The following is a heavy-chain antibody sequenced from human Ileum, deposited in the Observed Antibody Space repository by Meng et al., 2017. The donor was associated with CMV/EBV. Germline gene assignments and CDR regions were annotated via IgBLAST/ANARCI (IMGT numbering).Heavy chain of an antibody. CDR2: IKSEGSKK. CDR1: RITLSKEW. Sequence: GAAERITLSKEWMQWVRKVTGKEIVGDTRIKSEGSKKTYADSVKGRITISRDNAKNTLYRQMNSLRAEDTAVYYCARASSTSGYTWGQGTLVTVSS. J-gene: IGHJ4*02. V-gene: IGHV3-74*03. CDR3: ARASSTSGYT. D-gene: IGHD2-2*02.